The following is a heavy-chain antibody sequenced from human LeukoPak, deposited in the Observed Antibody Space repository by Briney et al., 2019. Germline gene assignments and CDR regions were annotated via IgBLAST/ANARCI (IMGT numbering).Heavy chain of an antibody. Sequence: ASETLSLTCTVSGGSISSSSYYWGWIRQPPGKGLEWIGSIYYSGSTYYNPSLKSRVTISVDTSKNQFSLKLSSVTAADTAVYYCARRTAVTGTWYFDLWGRGTLVTVSS. D-gene: IGHD6-19*01. CDR3: ARRTAVTGTWYFDL. CDR2: IYYSGST. V-gene: IGHV4-39*01. J-gene: IGHJ2*01. CDR1: GGSISSSSYY.